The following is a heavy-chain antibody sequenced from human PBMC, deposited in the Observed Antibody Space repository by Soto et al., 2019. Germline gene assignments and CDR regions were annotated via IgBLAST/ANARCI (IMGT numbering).Heavy chain of an antibody. CDR2: IYHSGST. D-gene: IGHD3-10*01. CDR1: GGSISSSNW. Sequence: QVQLQESGPGLVKPSGTLSLTCAVSGGSISSSNWWSWVRQPPGKGLEWIGEIYHSGSTNYNPSLKSRATISVDKSKNQFSLKLSSVTAADTAVYYCARDRYYGSGSPIYYFDYWGQGTLVTVSS. V-gene: IGHV4-4*02. J-gene: IGHJ4*02. CDR3: ARDRYYGSGSPIYYFDY.